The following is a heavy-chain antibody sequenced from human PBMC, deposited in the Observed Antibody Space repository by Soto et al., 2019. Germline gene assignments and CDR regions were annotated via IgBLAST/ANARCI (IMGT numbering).Heavy chain of an antibody. V-gene: IGHV3-30-3*01. D-gene: IGHD1-1*01. CDR2: ISYDGNNK. J-gene: IGHJ4*02. CDR3: ARELERVFDY. Sequence: PCGSLRLSCTASGFTFGDYAMGWFLQAPGKGLEWVAVISYDGNNKYYADSVKGRFTISRDNSKNTLYLQMNSLRIVDSAVYYCARELERVFDYWGQGTLVPVS. CDR1: GFTFGDYA.